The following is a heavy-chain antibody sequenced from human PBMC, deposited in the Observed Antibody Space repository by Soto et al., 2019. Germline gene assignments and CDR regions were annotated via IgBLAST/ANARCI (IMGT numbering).Heavy chain of an antibody. CDR2: IYYSGST. CDR3: ARPSGSGWYSGSWFDP. J-gene: IGHJ5*02. D-gene: IGHD6-19*01. V-gene: IGHV4-59*08. CDR1: GGSISSYY. Sequence: PSETLSLTCTVSGGSISSYYWSWIRQPPGKGLEWIGYIYYSGSTNYNPSLKSRVTISVDTSKNQFSLKLSSVTAADTAVYYCARPSGSGWYSGSWFDPWGQGTLVTVSS.